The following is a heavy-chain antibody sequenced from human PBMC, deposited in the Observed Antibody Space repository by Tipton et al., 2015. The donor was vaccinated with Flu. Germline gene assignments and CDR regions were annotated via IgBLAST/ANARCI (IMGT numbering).Heavy chain of an antibody. J-gene: IGHJ4*02. CDR3: ARDNYLVPAALVY. V-gene: IGHV4-39*02. Sequence: GLVKPSETLSLTCTVSSGSIRSTNYFCAWIRQPPGKRLELIGSIYPSGATYYNPSLKSRVTISVDTSKSQFSLMRRSVTAADTAVYYCARDNYLVPAALVYWGQGALVTVSS. D-gene: IGHD2-2*01. CDR1: SGSIRSTNYF. CDR2: IYPSGAT.